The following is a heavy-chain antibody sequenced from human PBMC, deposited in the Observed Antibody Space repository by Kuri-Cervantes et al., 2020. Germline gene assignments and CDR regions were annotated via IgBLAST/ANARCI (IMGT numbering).Heavy chain of an antibody. D-gene: IGHD6-13*01. Sequence: ASVKVSCKASGYTFTSYGISWVRQAPGQGLEWMGWMNPNSGNTGYAQKFQGRVTMTRNTSISTAYMELSSLRSEDTAVYYCARGPPAAAGTLNYWGQGTQVTVSS. CDR3: ARGPPAAAGTLNY. J-gene: IGHJ4*02. V-gene: IGHV1-8*02. CDR1: GYTFTSYG. CDR2: MNPNSGNT.